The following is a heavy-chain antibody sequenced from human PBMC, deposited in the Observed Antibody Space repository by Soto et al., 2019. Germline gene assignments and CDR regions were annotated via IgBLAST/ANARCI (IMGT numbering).Heavy chain of an antibody. Sequence: SETLSLTCAVYGGSFSGYYWSWIRQPPGKGLEWIGEINHSGSTNYNPSLKSRVTISVDTSKNQFSLKLSTVTAADTAVYYCARGRAIAARRTNWFDPWGQGTLVTVSS. CDR1: GGSFSGYY. D-gene: IGHD6-6*01. CDR2: INHSGST. V-gene: IGHV4-34*01. J-gene: IGHJ5*02. CDR3: ARGRAIAARRTNWFDP.